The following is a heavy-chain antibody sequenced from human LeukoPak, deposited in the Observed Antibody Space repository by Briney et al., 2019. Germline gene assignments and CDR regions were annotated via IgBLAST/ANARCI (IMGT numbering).Heavy chain of an antibody. V-gene: IGHV3-7*01. J-gene: IGHJ4*02. D-gene: IGHD5-18*01. CDR3: ARDLAYSRLDY. Sequence: GGSLRLSCAVSGLTFNSSWMDWVRQAPGKGLEWVASINPDGNKKYSADSVKGRFTISRDNAENSLYLQMNSLRVEDTAFYYCARDLAYSRLDYWGQGMLVTVSS. CDR2: INPDGNKK. CDR1: GLTFNSSW.